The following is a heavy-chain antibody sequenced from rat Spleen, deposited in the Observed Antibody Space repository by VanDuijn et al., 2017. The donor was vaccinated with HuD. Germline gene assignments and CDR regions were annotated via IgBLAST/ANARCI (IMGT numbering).Heavy chain of an antibody. CDR3: AREIRHYFDY. CDR2: ISPTGGST. V-gene: IGHV5-19*01. J-gene: IGHJ2*01. CDR1: GFTLSDYA. Sequence: EVQLVESGGGFVQPGRSMKLSCAASGFTLSDYAMNWIRQAPTKGLEWVASISPTGGSTHYRDSVKGRFTISRDNAKSTLSLQMDSLRSEDTATYYCAREIRHYFDYWGQGVMVAVSS.